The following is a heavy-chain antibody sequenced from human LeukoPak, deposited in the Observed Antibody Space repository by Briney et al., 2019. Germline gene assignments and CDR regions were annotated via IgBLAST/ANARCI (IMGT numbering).Heavy chain of an antibody. CDR3: TRVRDSNNWWGAFDI. D-gene: IGHD1-1*01. Sequence: ASVNVSCQAFGYTFGTSSISWVRQAPGQRLEWMGWISPANGNTHYEQGVQGRVTMTTDTSRSTAYMELRNLRSDDTAMYYCTRVRDSNNWWGAFDIWGQGTMVTDSS. J-gene: IGHJ3*02. CDR2: ISPANGNT. CDR1: GYTFGTSS. V-gene: IGHV1-18*01.